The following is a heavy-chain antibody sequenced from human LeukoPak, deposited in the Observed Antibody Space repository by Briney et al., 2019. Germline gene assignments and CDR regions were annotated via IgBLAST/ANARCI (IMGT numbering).Heavy chain of an antibody. CDR1: GFTFSRYY. Sequence: AGGSLRLSCAASGFTFSRYYMTWVRQAPGKGLEWVANIKQDGSEKYHVDSVKGRFTVSRDNAKNSLYLQMNSLGAEDTAVYYCTRDVLLHPGDDYWGQGTLVTVSS. CDR2: IKQDGSEK. J-gene: IGHJ4*02. CDR3: TRDVLLHPGDDY. D-gene: IGHD3-3*01. V-gene: IGHV3-7*04.